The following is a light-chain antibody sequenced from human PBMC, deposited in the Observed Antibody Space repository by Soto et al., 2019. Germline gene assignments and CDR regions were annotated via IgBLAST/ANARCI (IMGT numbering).Light chain of an antibody. CDR1: QSISSW. Sequence: IQMTQSPSTLSASLGERVTITCRASQSISSWLAWYQQKPGKAPKLLIYKASSLESGVPSRFSGSGSGTEFTLTISSLQPDDFATYYCQQLKTFGQGTKVDIK. CDR2: KAS. V-gene: IGKV1-5*03. CDR3: QQLKT. J-gene: IGKJ1*01.